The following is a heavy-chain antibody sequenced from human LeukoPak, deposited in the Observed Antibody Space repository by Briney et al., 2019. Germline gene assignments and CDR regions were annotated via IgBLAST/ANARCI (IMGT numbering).Heavy chain of an antibody. CDR1: GFTFSSYA. D-gene: IGHD3-9*01. CDR2: ISGSGGNT. V-gene: IGHV3-23*01. Sequence: GGSLRLSCAASGFTFSSYAMSWVRQAPGKGLEWVSAISGSGGNTYYADSVKGRFTISRDNSKNTLYLQMNSLRAEDTAVYYCAKGDNLTGGYFDYWGQGTLVTVSS. J-gene: IGHJ4*02. CDR3: AKGDNLTGGYFDY.